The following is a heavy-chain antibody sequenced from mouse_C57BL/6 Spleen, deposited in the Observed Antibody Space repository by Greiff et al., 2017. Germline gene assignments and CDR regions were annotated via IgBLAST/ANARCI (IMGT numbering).Heavy chain of an antibody. CDR1: GFTFSDYG. J-gene: IGHJ4*01. CDR2: ISSGSSTI. CDR3: ARPGPGYYAMDY. V-gene: IGHV5-17*01. Sequence: EVKLMESGGGLVKPGGSLKLSCAASGFTFSDYGMHWVRQAPEKGLEWVAYISSGSSTIYYADTVKGRFTISRDNANNTLFLQMTSLRSEDTAMYYCARPGPGYYAMDYWGQGTSVTVSS.